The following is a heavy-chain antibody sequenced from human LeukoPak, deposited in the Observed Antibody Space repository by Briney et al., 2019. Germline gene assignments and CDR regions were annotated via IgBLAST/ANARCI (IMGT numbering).Heavy chain of an antibody. V-gene: IGHV4-39*01. CDR1: GGSISSSSYY. J-gene: IGHJ4*02. CDR2: IYYSGST. CDR3: ARQDIHYSDY. D-gene: IGHD2-15*01. Sequence: PSETLSLTCTVSGGSISSSSYYWGWIRQPPGKGLEWIGSIYYSGSTYYNPSLKSRVTISVDTSKNQFSLKLSSVTAADTAVYYCARQDIHYSDYWGQGTLVSVSS.